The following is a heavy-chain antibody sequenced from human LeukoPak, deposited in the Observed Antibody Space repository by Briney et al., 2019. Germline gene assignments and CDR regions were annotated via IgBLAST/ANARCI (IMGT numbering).Heavy chain of an antibody. Sequence: PGGSLRLSCAASGFTFSSYAMHWVRQAPGKGLEWVAVISYDGSNKYYADSVKGRFTISRDNSKNTLYLQMNSLRAEDTAVYYCAREISRTYGPDYWGQGTLVTVSS. J-gene: IGHJ4*02. V-gene: IGHV3-30*04. CDR2: ISYDGSNK. CDR3: AREISRTYGPDY. D-gene: IGHD3-10*01. CDR1: GFTFSSYA.